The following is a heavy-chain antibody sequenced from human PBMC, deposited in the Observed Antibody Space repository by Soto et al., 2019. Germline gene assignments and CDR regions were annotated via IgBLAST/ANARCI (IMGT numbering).Heavy chain of an antibody. CDR1: GGSISSYY. CDR3: ARHFHRPYYYGSGSYYGPWFDP. D-gene: IGHD3-10*01. V-gene: IGHV4-59*08. CDR2: IYYSGST. Sequence: SETLSLTCTVSGGSISSYYWSWIRQPPGKGLEWIGYIYYSGSTNYNPSLKSRVTISVDTSKNQFSLKLSSVTAADTAVYYCARHFHRPYYYGSGSYYGPWFDPWGQGTLVTVSS. J-gene: IGHJ5*02.